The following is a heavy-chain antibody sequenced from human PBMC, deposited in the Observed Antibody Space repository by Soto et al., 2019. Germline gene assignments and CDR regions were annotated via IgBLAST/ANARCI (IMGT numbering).Heavy chain of an antibody. J-gene: IGHJ6*02. Sequence: GYTIRGSHRQWPWHYPRQGLEWMGWINPNSGGTNYAQKFQGWVTMTRDTSISTAYMELSRLRSDDTAVYYCARDHNEYSNHYYGMDVWGQGTTVTSP. D-gene: IGHD4-4*01. CDR2: INPNSGGT. CDR1: GYTIRGSH. V-gene: IGHV1-2*04. CDR3: ARDHNEYSNHYYGMDV.